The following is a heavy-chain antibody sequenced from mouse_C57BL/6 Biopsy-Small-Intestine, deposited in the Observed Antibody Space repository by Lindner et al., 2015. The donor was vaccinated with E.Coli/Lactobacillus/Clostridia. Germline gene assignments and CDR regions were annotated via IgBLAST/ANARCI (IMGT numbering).Heavy chain of an antibody. D-gene: IGHD1-1*01. CDR3: AYCSSTSCWKNDAFDI. V-gene: IGHV14-2*02. CDR2: FDPEDGET. J-gene: IGHJ3*01. Sequence: SVKVSCKVSGYTLTELSMHWVRQAPGKGLEWMGGFDPEDGETIYAQKFQGRVTMTEDTSTDTAYMELSSLRSEDTAVYYCAYCSSTSCWKNDAFDIWGQGTMVTVSS. CDR1: GYTLTELS.